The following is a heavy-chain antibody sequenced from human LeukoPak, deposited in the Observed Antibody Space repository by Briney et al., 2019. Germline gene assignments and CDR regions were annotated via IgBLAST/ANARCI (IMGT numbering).Heavy chain of an antibody. CDR3: ARDLYRIVVVPHYFDY. Sequence: ASVKVSCKASGYTFINYYMHWVRQAPGQGLEWMGKINPTGGDTSYAQKFQGRVTMTRDMSTSTVYMELSSLRVEDTAVYYCARDLYRIVVVPHYFDYWGQGTLVTVSS. CDR1: GYTFINYY. J-gene: IGHJ4*02. V-gene: IGHV1-46*01. CDR2: INPTGGDT. D-gene: IGHD3-22*01.